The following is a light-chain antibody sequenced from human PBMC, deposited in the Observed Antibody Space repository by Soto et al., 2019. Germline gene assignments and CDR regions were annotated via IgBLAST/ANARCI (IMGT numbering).Light chain of an antibody. CDR2: GAS. Sequence: EIVMTQSPATLSVSPGERATLSCRASQSVSSNLAWYQQKPGQAPRLLIYGASTRATGIPARFSGSGSGTEFTLTISGLQSEDFVVYYCQQYNNWPPYTFGQGTKLEIK. CDR3: QQYNNWPPYT. V-gene: IGKV3-15*01. J-gene: IGKJ2*01. CDR1: QSVSSN.